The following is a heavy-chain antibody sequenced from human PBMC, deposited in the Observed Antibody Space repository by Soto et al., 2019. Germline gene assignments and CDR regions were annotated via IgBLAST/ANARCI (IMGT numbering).Heavy chain of an antibody. D-gene: IGHD2-21*02. CDR1: GGSISGYY. CDR3: ARDLWGYCGTDCYPLDV. J-gene: IGHJ6*02. Sequence: SETLSLTCTVSGGSISGYYWSWIRQPPGKGLEWIGYMYYTGSTVYNPSFKSRVTISVDTSKNQFSLKLNSVTAADTAVYYCARDLWGYCGTDCYPLDVWGQGTTVTVSS. CDR2: MYYTGST. V-gene: IGHV4-59*01.